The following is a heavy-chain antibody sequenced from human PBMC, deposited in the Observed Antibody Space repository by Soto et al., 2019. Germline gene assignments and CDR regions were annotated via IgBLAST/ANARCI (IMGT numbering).Heavy chain of an antibody. CDR2: IYTSGST. Sequence: PSETLSLTCTVSGGSISSYYWSWIRQPAGKGLEWIGRIYTSGSTNYNPSLKSRGTMSVDTSKNQFSLKLSSVTTADTAVYYCARELYDFWSGTPSYGMDVWGQGTTVTVS. CDR3: ARELYDFWSGTPSYGMDV. V-gene: IGHV4-4*07. J-gene: IGHJ6*02. D-gene: IGHD3-3*01. CDR1: GGSISSYY.